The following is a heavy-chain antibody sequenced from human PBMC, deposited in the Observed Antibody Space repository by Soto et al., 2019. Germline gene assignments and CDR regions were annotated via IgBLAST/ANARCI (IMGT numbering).Heavy chain of an antibody. J-gene: IGHJ6*02. CDR3: AKDLCSSSSCYYNYGMDV. D-gene: IGHD2-2*01. CDR2: ISYDGSSK. CDR1: GFTFRNYA. V-gene: IGHV3-30*18. Sequence: QVELVESGGGVVQPGRSLRLSCAASGFTFRNYALHWVRQAPGKGLEWVAVISYDGSSKYYADSVKGRFTISRDNSKNTLYLQMNSLRAEDKAVYYGAKDLCSSSSCYYNYGMDVWGQGTTVTVSS.